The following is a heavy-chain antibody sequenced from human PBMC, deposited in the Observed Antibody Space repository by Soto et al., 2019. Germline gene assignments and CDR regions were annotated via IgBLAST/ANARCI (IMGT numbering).Heavy chain of an antibody. V-gene: IGHV3-73*01. D-gene: IGHD3-22*01. CDR1: GVTFIGSA. CDR3: TSSALIDYYYYYGTDV. J-gene: IGHJ6*02. CDR2: IRSKANSYAT. Sequence: PGGSLRLSCAASGVTFIGSAMHWVRQASGKGLEWVGRIRSKANSYATAYAASVKGRFTISRDDSKNTAYLQMNSLKTEDTAVYYCTSSALIDYYYYYGTDVWGQGTTVTVSS.